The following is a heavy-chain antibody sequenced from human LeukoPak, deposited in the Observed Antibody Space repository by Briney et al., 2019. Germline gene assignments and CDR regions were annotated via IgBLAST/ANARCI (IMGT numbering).Heavy chain of an antibody. D-gene: IGHD3-10*01. CDR3: ARSGYGSGSYYPPNWFDP. Sequence: GGSLRLSCAASGFTFSSYAMHWVRQAPGKGLERVAVISSDGSNKYYADSVKGRFTISRDNSKNTLYLQMNSLRAEDTAVYYCARSGYGSGSYYPPNWFDPWGQGTLVTVSS. V-gene: IGHV3-30*04. CDR1: GFTFSSYA. CDR2: ISSDGSNK. J-gene: IGHJ5*02.